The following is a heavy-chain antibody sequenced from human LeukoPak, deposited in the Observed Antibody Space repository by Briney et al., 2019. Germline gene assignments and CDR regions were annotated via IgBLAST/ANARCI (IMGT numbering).Heavy chain of an antibody. CDR1: GFTFSIYA. V-gene: IGHV3-23*01. J-gene: IGHJ4*02. CDR3: AKEDNCGGDCGPDY. CDR2: ISGSGGGT. D-gene: IGHD2-21*02. Sequence: GGSLRLSCAASGFTFSIYAMSWVRRAPGKGLEWVSGISGSGGGTFYTDSVEGRFTISRDNSENTLYLQMNSLRAEDTALYYCAKEDNCGGDCGPDYWGQGTLVTVSS.